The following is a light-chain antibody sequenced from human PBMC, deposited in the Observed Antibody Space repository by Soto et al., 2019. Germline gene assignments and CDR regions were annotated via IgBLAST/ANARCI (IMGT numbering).Light chain of an antibody. CDR2: WAS. CDR1: QTLFYTAYKTDY. Sequence: DIVMTQSPDSLAVSLGERATINCKSSQTLFYTAYKTDYLAWYQEKPGQPPRLLISWASVRASGVPDRFSGSGSGTDFTLTSSGLQPDDVATYYCQKCNIAPFTFGPGTKVDIK. V-gene: IGKV4-1*01. CDR3: QKCNIAPFT. J-gene: IGKJ3*01.